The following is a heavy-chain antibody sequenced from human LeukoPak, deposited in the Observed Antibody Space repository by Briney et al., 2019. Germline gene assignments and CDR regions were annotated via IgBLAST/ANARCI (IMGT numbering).Heavy chain of an antibody. CDR1: GFTFSSYA. D-gene: IGHD3-22*01. CDR2: ISYDGSNK. CDR3: ARDYGEYYYDSSGYYGGFDY. Sequence: GRSLRLSCAASGFTFSSYAMHWVRQAPGKGLEWVAVISYDGSNKYYADSVKGRFTISRDNSKNTLYLQMNSLRVEDTAVYYCARDYGEYYYDSSGYYGGFDYWGQGTLVTVSS. V-gene: IGHV3-30*04. J-gene: IGHJ4*02.